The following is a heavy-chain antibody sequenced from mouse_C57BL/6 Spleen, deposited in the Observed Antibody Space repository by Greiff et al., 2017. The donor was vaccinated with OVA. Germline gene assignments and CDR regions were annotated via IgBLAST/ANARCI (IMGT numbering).Heavy chain of an antibody. V-gene: IGHV1-15*01. CDR1: GYTFTDYE. J-gene: IGHJ1*03. D-gene: IGHD1-1*01. CDR3: TREGRGRDFDV. Sequence: QVQLQQSGAELVRPGASVTLSCKASGYTFTDYEMHWVKQTPVHGLEWIGAIAPETGGTAYNQKFKGKAILTADKSSSTAYMELRSLTSEDSAVYYWTREGRGRDFDVWGTGTTVTVSS. CDR2: IAPETGGT.